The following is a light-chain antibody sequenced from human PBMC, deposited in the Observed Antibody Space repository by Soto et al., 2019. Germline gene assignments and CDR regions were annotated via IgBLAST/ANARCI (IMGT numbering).Light chain of an antibody. Sequence: IVTANSHAAMSXXVGEXATLXXRASQSVNSNLAWYQEKPGQATRLLIYGASTRATVITARLSASGSGTEFTLTISSLQSEDFAVYFCHQYSRSPQAFGHGSKWDIK. CDR2: GAS. CDR3: HQYSRSPQA. V-gene: IGKV3-15*01. CDR1: QSVNSN. J-gene: IGKJ1*01.